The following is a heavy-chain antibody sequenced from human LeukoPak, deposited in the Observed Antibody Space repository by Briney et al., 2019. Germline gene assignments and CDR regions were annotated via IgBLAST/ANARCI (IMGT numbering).Heavy chain of an antibody. CDR2: ISSSSSYI. D-gene: IGHD1-26*01. J-gene: IGHJ4*02. Sequence: GGSLRLSCAASGFTFSSYSMNWVRQAPGKGLEWVSSISSSSSYIYYADSVKGRFTISRDNSKNTLYLQMNSLRAEDTAVYYCAKAGSYYYFNYWGQGTLVTVSS. V-gene: IGHV3-21*04. CDR1: GFTFSSYS. CDR3: AKAGSYYYFNY.